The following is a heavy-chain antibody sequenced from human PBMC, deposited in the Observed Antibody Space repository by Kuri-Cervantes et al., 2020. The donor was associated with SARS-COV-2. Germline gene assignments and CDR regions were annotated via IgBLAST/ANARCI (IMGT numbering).Heavy chain of an antibody. D-gene: IGHD3-16*01. Sequence: GESLKISCAASGFTFSSYWMSWVRQAPGKGLEWMAFIRYDGSNKYYADSVKGRFTISRDNSKNTLYLQMNSLRAEDTAVYYCAKAGENYYYYYMDVWGKGTTVTVSS. J-gene: IGHJ6*03. V-gene: IGHV3-30*02. CDR2: IRYDGSNK. CDR1: GFTFSSYW. CDR3: AKAGENYYYYYMDV.